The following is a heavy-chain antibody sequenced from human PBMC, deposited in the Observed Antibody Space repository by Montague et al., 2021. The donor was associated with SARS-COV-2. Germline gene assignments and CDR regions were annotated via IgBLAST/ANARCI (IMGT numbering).Heavy chain of an antibody. CDR1: GFTVNSNY. Sequence: SLRLSCAASGFTVNSNYMSWVRQAPGKGLEWVALIYSGGDTTYAXSVRDRFTISRDNSKNTLYLQMNSLRVEDTAVFYCARGGVGATWASDIWGQGTMVTVSS. D-gene: IGHD1-26*01. J-gene: IGHJ3*02. V-gene: IGHV3-53*01. CDR2: IYSGGDT. CDR3: ARGGVGATWASDI.